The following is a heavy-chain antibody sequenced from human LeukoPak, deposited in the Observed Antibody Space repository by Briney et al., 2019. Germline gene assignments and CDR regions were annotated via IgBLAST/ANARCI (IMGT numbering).Heavy chain of an antibody. V-gene: IGHV3-9*01. Sequence: GGSLRLSCAASGFTFDDYAMHWVRQAPGKGLEWVSGISWNSGSIGYADSVEGRFTISRDNAKNSLYLQMNSLRAEDTALYYCAKDMSSSSSFDYWGQGTLVTVSS. CDR2: ISWNSGSI. CDR1: GFTFDDYA. J-gene: IGHJ4*02. D-gene: IGHD6-6*01. CDR3: AKDMSSSSSFDY.